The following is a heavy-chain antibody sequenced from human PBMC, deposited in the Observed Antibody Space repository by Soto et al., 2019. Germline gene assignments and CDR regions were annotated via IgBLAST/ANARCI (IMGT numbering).Heavy chain of an antibody. V-gene: IGHV1-8*01. Sequence: SLKRALKDAWYGLTVYVIGCVRNATGQGLEWMGWMNPGSGNTGYAHKFQGRVTMTRNISISTAYMELSRLGSDDTDIYYCARMASSGSLNWFDPWGQGTLVTVYS. J-gene: IGHJ5*02. CDR2: MNPGSGNT. D-gene: IGHD3-10*01. CDR1: WYGLTVYV. CDR3: ARMASSGSLNWFDP.